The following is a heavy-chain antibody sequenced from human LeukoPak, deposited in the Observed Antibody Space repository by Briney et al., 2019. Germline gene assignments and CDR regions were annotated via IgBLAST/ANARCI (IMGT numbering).Heavy chain of an antibody. CDR1: GGSISSYY. J-gene: IGHJ4*02. V-gene: IGHV4-59*01. CDR3: ARTNYDYVWGSYRFRFDY. D-gene: IGHD3-16*02. CDR2: IYYSGST. Sequence: PSGTLSLTCTVSGGSISSYYWSWIRQPPGKGLEWIGYIYYSGSTNYNPSLKSRVTISVDTSKNQFSLKLSSVTAADTAVYYCARTNYDYVWGSYRFRFDYWGQGALVTVSS.